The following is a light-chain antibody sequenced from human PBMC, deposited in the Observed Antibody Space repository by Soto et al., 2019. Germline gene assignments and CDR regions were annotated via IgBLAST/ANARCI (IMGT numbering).Light chain of an antibody. J-gene: IGLJ2*01. CDR2: DVS. CDR1: SRDVGTYNY. CDR3: CSYAGGYTHAV. V-gene: IGLV2-11*01. Sequence: QSALTQPRSVSGPPGPSVSISCSGTSRDVGTYNYVSWYQQHPGKAPKLMIYDVSKRPSGVPDRFSGSKSGNTASLTISGLQAEDEADYYCCSYAGGYTHAVFGGGTKLTVL.